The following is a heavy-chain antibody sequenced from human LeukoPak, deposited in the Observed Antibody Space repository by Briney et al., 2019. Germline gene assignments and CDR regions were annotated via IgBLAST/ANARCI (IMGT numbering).Heavy chain of an antibody. J-gene: IGHJ6*04. CDR3: ARESYLGMDV. V-gene: IGHV3-48*03. Sequence: PGGSLRLSCAASGFTFSSYEMNWVRQAPGKGLEWVSYISSSGSTIYYADSVKGRFTISRDNAKNSLYLQMNSLRAEDTAVYYCARESYLGMDVWDKGTTVTVSS. CDR2: ISSSGSTI. D-gene: IGHD3-16*02. CDR1: GFTFSSYE.